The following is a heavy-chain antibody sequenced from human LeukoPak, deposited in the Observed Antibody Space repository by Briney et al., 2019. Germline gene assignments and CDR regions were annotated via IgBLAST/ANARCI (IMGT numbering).Heavy chain of an antibody. V-gene: IGHV1-69*05. D-gene: IGHD3-10*01. CDR2: IIPIFGTA. J-gene: IGHJ4*02. Sequence: ASVKVSCKASGGTFSSHAISWVRQAPGQGLEWMGRIIPIFGTANYAQKFQGRVTITTDESTSTAYMELSSLRSEDTAVYYCARAFETYYYGSGSFNFDYWGQGTLVTVSS. CDR1: GGTFSSHA. CDR3: ARAFETYYYGSGSFNFDY.